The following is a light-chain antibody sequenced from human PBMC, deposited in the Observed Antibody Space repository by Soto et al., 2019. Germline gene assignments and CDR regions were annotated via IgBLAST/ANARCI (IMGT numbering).Light chain of an antibody. CDR3: QSYDSSLSSSV. CDR1: SSSIGAGYD. Sequence: QSALTQPPSVSGAPGQRVTISCTGSSSSIGAGYDVHWYQQLPGTAPKLLIYGNTDRPSGVPDRFSGSRSGTSASLAITGLQAEDEADYYCQSYDSSLSSSVFXTGTKVTVL. CDR2: GNT. J-gene: IGLJ1*01. V-gene: IGLV1-40*01.